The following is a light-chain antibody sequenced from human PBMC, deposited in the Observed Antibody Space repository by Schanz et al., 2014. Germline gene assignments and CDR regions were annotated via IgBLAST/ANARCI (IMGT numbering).Light chain of an antibody. CDR1: SSDVGGYNF. CDR3: CSYAGSYTLV. CDR2: DVS. J-gene: IGLJ2*01. V-gene: IGLV2-11*01. Sequence: QSALTQPASVSGSPGQSITISCTGTSSDVGGYNFVSRYQQHPGKAPKLMIYDVSKRPSGVPDRFSGSKSGNTASLTISGLQADNEAEYYCCSYAGSYTLVFGGGTKLTVL.